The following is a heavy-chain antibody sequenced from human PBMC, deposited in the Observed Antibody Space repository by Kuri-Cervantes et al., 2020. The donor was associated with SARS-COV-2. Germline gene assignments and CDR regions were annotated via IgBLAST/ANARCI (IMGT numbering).Heavy chain of an antibody. V-gene: IGHV3-30*18. Sequence: GSLRLSCAASGFTFSSYGMHWVRQAPGKGLEWVAVISYDGSNKYYADSVKGRFTISRDNSKNTLYLQMSSLRAEDTAVYYCAKSSGTADGGFDPWGQGTLVTVSS. J-gene: IGHJ5*02. CDR2: ISYDGSNK. CDR1: GFTFSSYG. D-gene: IGHD6-19*01. CDR3: AKSSGTADGGFDP.